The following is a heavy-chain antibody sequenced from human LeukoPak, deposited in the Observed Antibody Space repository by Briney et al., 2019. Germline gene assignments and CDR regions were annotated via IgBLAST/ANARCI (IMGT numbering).Heavy chain of an antibody. V-gene: IGHV1-69*05. J-gene: IGHJ2*01. CDR3: ARLPTYYYDSSGLNWYFDL. D-gene: IGHD3-22*01. CDR2: IIPIFGTA. Sequence: SVKVSCKASGGTFSSYAISWVRQAPGQGLEWMGGIIPIFGTANYAQKFQGRVTITTDESTSTAYMELSSLRSEDTAVYYCARLPTYYYDSSGLNWYFDLWGRGTLVTVSS. CDR1: GGTFSSYA.